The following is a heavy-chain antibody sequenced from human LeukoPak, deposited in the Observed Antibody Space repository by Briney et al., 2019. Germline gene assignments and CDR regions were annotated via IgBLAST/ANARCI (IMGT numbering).Heavy chain of an antibody. D-gene: IGHD6-19*01. Sequence: SETLSLTCSVSGSSISSYFWSWVRQPPAKRLEWIGCFYHSGSTNYNPSLKSRVTTSVDTSKNQFSLRLNSVTAADTAVYCCASTQQWLAFDYWGQGILVTVSS. CDR1: GSSISSYF. CDR2: FYHSGST. CDR3: ASTQQWLAFDY. V-gene: IGHV4-59*01. J-gene: IGHJ4*02.